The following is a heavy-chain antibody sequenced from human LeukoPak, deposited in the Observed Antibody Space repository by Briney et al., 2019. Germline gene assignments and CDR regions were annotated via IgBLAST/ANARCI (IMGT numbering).Heavy chain of an antibody. Sequence: GGSLRLSCAASGFTFSSYAMSWVRQAPGKELEWVSAISGSGGSTYYADSVKGRFTISRDNSKNTLYLQMNSLRAEDTAVYYCAREAIQLWGGGGGTFDIWGQGTMVTVSS. J-gene: IGHJ3*02. V-gene: IGHV3-23*01. CDR2: ISGSGGST. CDR3: AREAIQLWGGGGGTFDI. CDR1: GFTFSSYA. D-gene: IGHD5-18*01.